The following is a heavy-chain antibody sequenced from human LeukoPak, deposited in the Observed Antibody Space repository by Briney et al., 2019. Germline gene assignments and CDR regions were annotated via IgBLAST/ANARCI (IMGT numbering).Heavy chain of an antibody. D-gene: IGHD6-13*01. CDR3: ARPGTSWYTTSYFDS. J-gene: IGHJ4*02. Sequence: EASVKVSCKASGYSFTNYVINWVRQVPGQGLEWIGWISPYNGNTDYAQKLQGRVTLTTDTSTSTAYMELRSLRSDDTAVYYCARPGTSWYTTSYFDSWGQGTLVTVSS. CDR2: ISPYNGNT. V-gene: IGHV1-18*01. CDR1: GYSFTNYV.